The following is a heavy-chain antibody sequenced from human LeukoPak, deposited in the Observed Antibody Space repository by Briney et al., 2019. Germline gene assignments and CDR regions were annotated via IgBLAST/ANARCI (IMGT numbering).Heavy chain of an antibody. V-gene: IGHV1-8*01. Sequence: GASVKVSCKASGYTFTSYDINWVRQATGRGLGWMGWMNPNSGNTGYVQKFQGRVTMTRSTSISTAYMELSSLRSEDTAIYYCARGGFGSGSHFDYWGQGTLVTVSS. CDR3: ARGGFGSGSHFDY. J-gene: IGHJ4*02. D-gene: IGHD3-10*01. CDR1: GYTFTSYD. CDR2: MNPNSGNT.